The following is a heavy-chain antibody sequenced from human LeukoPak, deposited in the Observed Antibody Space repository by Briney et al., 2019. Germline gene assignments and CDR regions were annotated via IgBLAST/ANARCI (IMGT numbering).Heavy chain of an antibody. V-gene: IGHV3-33*01. CDR1: GFTFSSYG. J-gene: IGHJ3*02. CDR3: ARGPYYDILTGYQDDAFDI. D-gene: IGHD3-9*01. Sequence: GGSLRLSCAASGFTFSSYGMHWVRQAPGKGLEWVAVIWYDGSNKYYADSVKGRFTISRDNSKNTLYLQMNSLRAEDTAVYYCARGPYYDILTGYQDDAFDIWDQGTMVTVSS. CDR2: IWYDGSNK.